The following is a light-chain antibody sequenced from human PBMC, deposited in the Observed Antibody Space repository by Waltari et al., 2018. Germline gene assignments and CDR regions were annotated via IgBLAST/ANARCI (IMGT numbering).Light chain of an antibody. CDR3: QHYVRLPVT. J-gene: IGKJ1*01. CDR2: GAA. CDR1: QRVGKT. V-gene: IGKV3-20*01. Sequence: ERATLSCRTSQRVGKTLAWYQQKPGQAPRLLIYGAAIRATGIPDRFSGSGSGTDFSLTISRLEPEDFAVYYCQHYVRLPVTFGQGTKVEIK.